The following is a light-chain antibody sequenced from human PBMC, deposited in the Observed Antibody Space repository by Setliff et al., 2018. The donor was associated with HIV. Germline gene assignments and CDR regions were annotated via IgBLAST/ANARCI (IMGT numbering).Light chain of an antibody. J-gene: IGLJ2*01. CDR2: EVS. Sequence: QSALAQPASVSGSPGQSITISCTGSSSDIGGYNYVSWYQLHPGKAPKLMIYEVSNRPSGVSNRFSGSKSVNTASLTISGLQAEDEADYYCSPYTSSSTVVIFGGGTKVTVL. CDR1: SSDIGGYNY. V-gene: IGLV2-14*01. CDR3: SPYTSSSTVVI.